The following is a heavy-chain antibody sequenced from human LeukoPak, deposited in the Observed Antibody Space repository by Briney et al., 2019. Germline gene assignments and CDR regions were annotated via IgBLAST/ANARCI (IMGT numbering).Heavy chain of an antibody. CDR2: INAGNGNT. CDR3: ARGPGRGGYRGYFDY. V-gene: IGHV1-3*03. J-gene: IGHJ4*02. Sequence: ASVKVSCKASGYTFTSYAMHWVRQAPGQRLEWMGWINAGNGNTKYSQEFQGRVTITRDTSASTAYMELSSLRSEDMAVYYCARGPGRGGYRGYFDYWGQGTLVTVSS. D-gene: IGHD1-26*01. CDR1: GYTFTSYA.